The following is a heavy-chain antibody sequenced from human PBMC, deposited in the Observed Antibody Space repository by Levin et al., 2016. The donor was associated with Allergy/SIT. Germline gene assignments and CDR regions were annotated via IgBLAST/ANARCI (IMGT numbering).Heavy chain of an antibody. Sequence: SETLSLTCTVSGGSFSSYYWSWIRQPPGKGLEWIGYIYYSGSTNYNPSLKSRVTISVDTSKNQFFLRLSSVTAADTAVYYCARVGCGGDCYGYWGQGTLVTVSS. J-gene: IGHJ4*02. CDR2: IYYSGST. D-gene: IGHD2-21*01. V-gene: IGHV4-59*01. CDR1: GGSFSSYY. CDR3: ARVGCGGDCYGY.